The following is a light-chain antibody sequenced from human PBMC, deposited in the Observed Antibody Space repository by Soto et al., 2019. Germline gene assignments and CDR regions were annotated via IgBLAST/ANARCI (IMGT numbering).Light chain of an antibody. Sequence: QSALTQPPSASGSPGQSVTISCTGTSSDIGAYNYVSWYQQHPGKVPKLIIHEVTRRPSGVPDRFSASKSGNTASLTVSGLQAEDEADYYCSSHGGANNFYVFGTGTKVTVL. CDR3: SSHGGANNFYV. CDR1: SSDIGAYNY. J-gene: IGLJ1*01. CDR2: EVT. V-gene: IGLV2-8*01.